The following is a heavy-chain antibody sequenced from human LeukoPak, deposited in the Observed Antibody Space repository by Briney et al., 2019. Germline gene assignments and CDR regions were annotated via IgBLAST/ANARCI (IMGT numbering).Heavy chain of an antibody. D-gene: IGHD3-22*01. Sequence: ASVKVSCKASGYTFSSYYMHWVRQAPGQGLEWMGIINPSGGSTGYAQKFQGRVTMTRDTSTSTGYMELSSLRFEDTAVYYCARVPYDSSGYYYGYYLDYWGQGTLVTVSS. CDR3: ARVPYDSSGYYYGYYLDY. V-gene: IGHV1-46*01. CDR2: INPSGGST. CDR1: GYTFSSYY. J-gene: IGHJ4*02.